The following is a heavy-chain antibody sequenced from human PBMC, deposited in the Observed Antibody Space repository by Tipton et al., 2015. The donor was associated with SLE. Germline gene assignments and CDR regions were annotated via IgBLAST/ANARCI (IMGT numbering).Heavy chain of an antibody. V-gene: IGHV4-59*12. J-gene: IGHJ6*02. CDR1: GGSISSYY. CDR3: ARDSPYYYDSSGYLDYYYGMDV. CDR2: IYYSGST. Sequence: TLSLTCTVSGGSISSYYWSWIRQPPGKGLEWIGYIYYSGSTNYNPSLKSRVTISVDTSKNQFSLKLSSVTAADTAVYYCARDSPYYYDSSGYLDYYYGMDVWGQGTTVTVSS. D-gene: IGHD3-22*01.